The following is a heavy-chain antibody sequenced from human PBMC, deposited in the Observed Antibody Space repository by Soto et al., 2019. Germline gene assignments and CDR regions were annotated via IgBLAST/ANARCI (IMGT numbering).Heavy chain of an antibody. Sequence: VGSLRLSCATSGFTFINYAMSWARQAPGKGLEWVSAISGGGDRRFYADSVKGRFAVSRDNSKNTLYLQLSSLRADDTALYYCAQDTFSGFDPWFDPWGQGTLVTVSS. CDR1: GFTFINYA. D-gene: IGHD5-12*01. CDR2: ISGGGDRR. J-gene: IGHJ5*02. V-gene: IGHV3-23*01. CDR3: AQDTFSGFDPWFDP.